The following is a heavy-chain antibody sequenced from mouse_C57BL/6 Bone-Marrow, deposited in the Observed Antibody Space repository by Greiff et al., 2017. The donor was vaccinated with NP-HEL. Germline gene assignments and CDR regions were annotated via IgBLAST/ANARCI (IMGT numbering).Heavy chain of an antibody. CDR3: ARHGGYYFDY. Sequence: EVKLVESGGGLVKPGGSLKLSCAASGFTFSDYYMYWVRQTPEKRLEWVAYISNGGGSTYYPDTVKGRFTISRDNAKNTLYLQMSRLKSEDTAMYYCARHGGYYFDYWGQGTTLTVSS. CDR1: GFTFSDYY. V-gene: IGHV5-12*01. J-gene: IGHJ2*01. CDR2: ISNGGGST.